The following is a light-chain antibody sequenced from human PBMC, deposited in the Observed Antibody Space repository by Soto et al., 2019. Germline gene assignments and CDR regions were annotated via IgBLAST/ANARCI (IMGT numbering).Light chain of an antibody. V-gene: IGKV1-5*03. CDR1: QTISSW. CDR3: QQYNTYSYT. Sequence: DIQMTQSPSTLSASVGDRVTITCRASQTISSWLSWYQQKPGTAPQLLIYNASTLESGVPSRFSGSGSGTEFTLTISSLQPDDFATYYCQQYNTYSYTFGQGTKVEIK. CDR2: NAS. J-gene: IGKJ2*01.